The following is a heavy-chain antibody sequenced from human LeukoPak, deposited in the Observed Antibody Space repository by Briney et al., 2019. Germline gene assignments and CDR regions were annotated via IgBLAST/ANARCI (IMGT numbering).Heavy chain of an antibody. CDR2: IYSGGST. D-gene: IGHD3-22*01. Sequence: GGSLRLSCAASGFTVSSNYMSWVRQAPGQGLEWVSVIYSGGSTYYADSVKGRFTISRDNSKNTLYLQMNSLRAEDTAVYYCMRSPRKTDSSALDVWGKGTTVTASS. CDR3: MRSPRKTDSSALDV. CDR1: GFTVSSNY. V-gene: IGHV3-66*02. J-gene: IGHJ6*04.